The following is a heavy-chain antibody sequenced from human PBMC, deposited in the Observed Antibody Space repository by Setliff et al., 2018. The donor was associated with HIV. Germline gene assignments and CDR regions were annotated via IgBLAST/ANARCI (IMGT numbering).Heavy chain of an antibody. V-gene: IGHV3-53*01. CDR2: IYSGGST. J-gene: IGHJ4*02. Sequence: LRLSCAASGFTVSSNYMSWVRQAPGKGLEWVSVIYSGGSTYYADSVKGRFTSSRDNRRKELHLQMSSLRVEDTAVYYCARPPPSLQDFDFVFDSWGQGTLVTVSS. D-gene: IGHD3-9*01. CDR1: GFTVSSNY. CDR3: ARPPPSLQDFDFVFDS.